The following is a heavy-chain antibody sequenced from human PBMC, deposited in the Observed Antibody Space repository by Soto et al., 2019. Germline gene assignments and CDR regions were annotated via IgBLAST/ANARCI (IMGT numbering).Heavy chain of an antibody. D-gene: IGHD4-4*01. V-gene: IGHV3-30*03. J-gene: IGHJ4*02. CDR3: ATDRYSNYRVIDY. CDR1: GFTFSSYG. CDR2: ISYDGSNK. Sequence: QVQLVESGGGVVQPGRSLRLSCAASGFTFSSYGMHWVRQAPGKGLEWVAVISYDGSNKYYADSMKGRFTLSRDNSKNTLSLQLNSLSAEDTAVYYCATDRYSNYRVIDYWGQGALVTVSS.